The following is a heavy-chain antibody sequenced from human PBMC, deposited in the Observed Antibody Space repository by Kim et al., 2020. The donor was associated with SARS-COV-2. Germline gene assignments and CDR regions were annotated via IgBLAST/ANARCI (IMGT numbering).Heavy chain of an antibody. CDR2: IYPGDSDT. J-gene: IGHJ3*02. V-gene: IGHV5-51*01. Sequence: GESLKISCKGSGYSFTSYWIGWVRQMPGKGLEWMGIIYPGDSDTRYSPSFQGQVTISADKSISTAYLQWSSLKASDTAMYYCARPPGRDGYNFFAFDIWGQGTMVTVSS. CDR1: GYSFTSYW. D-gene: IGHD1-1*01. CDR3: ARPPGRDGYNFFAFDI.